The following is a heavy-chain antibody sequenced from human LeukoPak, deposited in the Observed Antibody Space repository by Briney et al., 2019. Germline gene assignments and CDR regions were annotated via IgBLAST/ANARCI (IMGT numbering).Heavy chain of an antibody. J-gene: IGHJ4*02. CDR1: GFTFSSYD. CDR3: ARGSESYYFDY. Sequence: GGSLRLSCAASGFTFSSYDMHWVRQATGKGLEWVSAIGTAGDTYYPGSVKGRFTISRENAKNSLYLQMNSLRAGDTAVYYCARGSESYYFDYWGQGTLVTVSS. V-gene: IGHV3-13*01. CDR2: IGTAGDT.